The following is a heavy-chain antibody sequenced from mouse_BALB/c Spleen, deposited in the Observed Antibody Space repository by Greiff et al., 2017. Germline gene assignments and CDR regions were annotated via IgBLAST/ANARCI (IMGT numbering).Heavy chain of an antibody. CDR2: IDPANGNT. J-gene: IGHJ2*01. CDR3: ARSRFYGYVDY. V-gene: IGHV14-3*02. Sequence: EVQLQQSGAELVKPGASVKLSCTASGFNIKDTYMHWVKQRPEQGLEWIGRIDPANGNTKYDPKFQGKATITADTSSNTAYLQLSSLTSEDTAVYYCARSRFYGYVDYWGQGTTLTVSS. D-gene: IGHD1-1*02. CDR1: GFNIKDTY.